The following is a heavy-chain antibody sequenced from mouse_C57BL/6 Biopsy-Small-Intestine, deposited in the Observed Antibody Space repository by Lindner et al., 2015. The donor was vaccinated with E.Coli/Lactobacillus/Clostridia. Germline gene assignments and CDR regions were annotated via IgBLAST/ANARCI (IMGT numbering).Heavy chain of an antibody. CDR3: ASGRYDYGWFAY. J-gene: IGHJ3*01. V-gene: IGHV1-39*01. D-gene: IGHD2-4*01. CDR2: INPNYGTT. Sequence: EVQLQESGPELVKPGASVKISCKASGYSLTDYNMNWVKQSNGKSLERIGVINPNYGTTNYNQKFKGKATLTIAQSSSTAYMQLNSLTSEDSAVYYCASGRYDYGWFAYWGQGTLVTVSA. CDR1: GYSLTDYN.